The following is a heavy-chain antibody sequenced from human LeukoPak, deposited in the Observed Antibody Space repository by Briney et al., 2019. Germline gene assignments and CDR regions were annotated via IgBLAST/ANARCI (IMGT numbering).Heavy chain of an antibody. CDR1: GYTLTELS. Sequence: ASVKVSCKVSGYTLTELSMHWVRQAPGKGLEWMGGFDPEDGETIYAQKFQGSVTMTEDTSTDTAYMELSSLRSEDTAVYYCATCNPYYYGSRNLKELDYWGQGTLVTVSS. V-gene: IGHV1-24*01. D-gene: IGHD3-10*01. J-gene: IGHJ4*02. CDR3: ATCNPYYYGSRNLKELDY. CDR2: FDPEDGET.